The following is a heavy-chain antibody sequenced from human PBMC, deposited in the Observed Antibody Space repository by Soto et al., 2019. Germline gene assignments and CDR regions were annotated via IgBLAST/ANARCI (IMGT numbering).Heavy chain of an antibody. CDR3: ARVRREYDNSGPVDY. D-gene: IGHD3-22*01. CDR2: MYYSGST. CDR1: GGSISSYY. Sequence: SETLSLTCTVSGGSISSYYWTWIRQPPGKGLEWIGYMYYSGSTNYNPSLKSRVTISVDTSKNQFSLKLNSVTAADTAVYYCARVRREYDNSGPVDYWGQGTLVTVSS. J-gene: IGHJ4*02. V-gene: IGHV4-59*12.